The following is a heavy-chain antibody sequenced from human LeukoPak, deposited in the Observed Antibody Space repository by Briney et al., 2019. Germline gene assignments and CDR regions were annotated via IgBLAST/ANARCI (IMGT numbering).Heavy chain of an antibody. CDR1: GYTFTGYY. V-gene: IGHV1-2*04. D-gene: IGHD2-2*01. CDR2: INPNSGGT. J-gene: IGHJ4*02. Sequence: GASVKVSCKASGYTFTGYYMHWVRQAPGQGFEWMGWINPNSGGTNYAQKFQGWVTMTRDTSISTAYMELSRLRSDDTAVYYCARGRRKDIVVVPAALWFYFDYWGQGTLVTVSS. CDR3: ARGRRKDIVVVPAALWFYFDY.